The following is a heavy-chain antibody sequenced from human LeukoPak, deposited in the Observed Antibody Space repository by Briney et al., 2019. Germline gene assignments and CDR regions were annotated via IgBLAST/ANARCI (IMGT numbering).Heavy chain of an antibody. D-gene: IGHD3-22*01. CDR1: GYTFTGYY. J-gene: IGHJ4*02. CDR2: INPNSGGT. CDR3: ARGLRGYYYDSSAAYYFDY. Sequence: ASVKVSCKASGYTFTGYYMHWVRQAPGQGLEWMGWINPNSGGTNYAQKFQGRVTMTRDTSISTAYMELSRLRSDDTAVYYCARGLRGYYYDSSAAYYFDYWGQGTLVTVSS. V-gene: IGHV1-2*02.